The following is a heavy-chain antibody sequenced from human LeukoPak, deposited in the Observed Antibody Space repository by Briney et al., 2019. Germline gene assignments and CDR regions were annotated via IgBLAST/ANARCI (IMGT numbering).Heavy chain of an antibody. D-gene: IGHD3-22*01. CDR2: ISSSGGAI. CDR3: ARVSYHSSGYYPFDH. V-gene: IGHV3-11*01. CDR1: GFTFSDYY. Sequence: VGSLRLSCAASGFTFSDYYMSWIRQPPGKGLEWVSYISSSGGAIYYADSVKGRFTISRDNAKNSLYLQMNSLRAEDTAVYYCARVSYHSSGYYPFDHWGQGTLVTVSS. J-gene: IGHJ4*02.